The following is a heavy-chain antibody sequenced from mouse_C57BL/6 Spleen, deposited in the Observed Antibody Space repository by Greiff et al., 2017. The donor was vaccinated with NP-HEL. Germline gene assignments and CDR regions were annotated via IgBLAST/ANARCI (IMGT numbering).Heavy chain of an antibody. Sequence: EVQVVESEGGLVQPGSSMKLSCTASGFTFSDYYMAWVRQVPEKGLEWVANINYDGSSTYYLDSLKSRFIISRDNAKNILYLQMSSLKSEDTATYYCAREEGYYGNSWFAYWGQGTLVTVSA. D-gene: IGHD2-1*01. CDR1: GFTFSDYY. J-gene: IGHJ3*01. CDR2: INYDGSST. CDR3: AREEGYYGNSWFAY. V-gene: IGHV5-16*01.